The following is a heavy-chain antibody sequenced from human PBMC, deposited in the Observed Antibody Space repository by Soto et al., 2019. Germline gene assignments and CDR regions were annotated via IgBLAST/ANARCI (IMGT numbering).Heavy chain of an antibody. J-gene: IGHJ6*02. V-gene: IGHV4-4*02. CDR3: ARDEAQDYYYGMDV. Sequence: PSETLSLTCAVSGASISSNNWWSWVRQPPGKGLEWIGEIYHSGSTNYNPSLKSRVTISVDKSKNQFSLKLSSVTAADTAVYYCARDEAQDYYYGMDVWGQGTTVTVSS. CDR1: GASISSNNW. CDR2: IYHSGST.